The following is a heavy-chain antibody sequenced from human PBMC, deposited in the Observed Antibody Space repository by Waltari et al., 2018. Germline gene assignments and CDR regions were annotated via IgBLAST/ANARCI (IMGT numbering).Heavy chain of an antibody. CDR3: ARTMLWFGELSQGYFDY. D-gene: IGHD3-10*01. V-gene: IGHV4-31*03. J-gene: IGHJ4*03. CDR2: IYYSATT. Sequence: QVQLQESGPGLVKPSQTLSLTCTVSGGSISSGGYYWSWIRQHPGKGLEWLGYIYYSATTNYNPSLRSRLSISVDTTKNQFSLRLNYVTAADTAVYYCARTMLWFGELSQGYFDYWGQGTLVTVSS. CDR1: GGSISSGGYY.